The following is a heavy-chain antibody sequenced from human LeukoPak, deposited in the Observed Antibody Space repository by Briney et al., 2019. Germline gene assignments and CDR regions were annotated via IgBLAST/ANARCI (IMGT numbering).Heavy chain of an antibody. V-gene: IGHV4-4*02. CDR1: GFTFSNYAM. J-gene: IGHJ2*01. CDR3: AIRRHVWYFDL. Sequence: GSLRLSCAASGFTFSNYAMSWVRQPPGKGLEWIGEIYHSGSTNYNPSVKSRVTTSVDKSKNQFSLKLSSVTAADTAVYYCAIRRHVWYFDLWGRGTLVSVSS. CDR2: IYHSGST.